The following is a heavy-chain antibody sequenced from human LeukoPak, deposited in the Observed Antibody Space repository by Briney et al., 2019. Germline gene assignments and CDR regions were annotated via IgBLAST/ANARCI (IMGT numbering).Heavy chain of an antibody. V-gene: IGHV1-69*13. CDR3: ARSPDLGVPAVWFDP. CDR2: IIPIFGTA. CDR1: GYTFTGYY. D-gene: IGHD2-2*01. Sequence: SVKVSCKASGYTFTGYYMHWVRQAPGQGLEWMGGIIPIFGTANYAQKFQGRVTITADESTSTAYMELSSLRSEDTAVYYCARSPDLGVPAVWFDPWGQGTLVTVSS. J-gene: IGHJ5*02.